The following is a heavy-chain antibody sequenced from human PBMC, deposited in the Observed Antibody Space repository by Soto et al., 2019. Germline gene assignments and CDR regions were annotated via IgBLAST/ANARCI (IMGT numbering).Heavy chain of an antibody. CDR1: AGSISSSSYY. CDR2: IYYSGST. V-gene: IGHV4-39*01. J-gene: IGHJ5*02. D-gene: IGHD6-19*01. CDR3: ARQVFTSGWSENWFDP. Sequence: SETLSLTCTVSAGSISSSSYYWGWIRQPPGKGLEWIGTIYYSGSTYYSPSLRSRVTISVDTSSNQFSLELTSVTAADTAVYYCARQVFTSGWSENWFDPWGQGTLVTVSS.